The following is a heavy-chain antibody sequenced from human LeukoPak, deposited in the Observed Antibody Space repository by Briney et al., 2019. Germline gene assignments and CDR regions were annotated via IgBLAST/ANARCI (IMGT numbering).Heavy chain of an antibody. D-gene: IGHD6-6*01. V-gene: IGHV1-69*13. J-gene: IGHJ6*02. CDR1: GGTFSSYA. Sequence: SVKVSCKASGGTFSSYAISWVRQAPGQGLEWMGGIIPIFGTANYAQKFQGRVTITADESTSTAYMELSSLRSEDTAVYYCASKRGPQLASYYYYYYGMDVWGQGTTVTVSS. CDR2: IIPIFGTA. CDR3: ASKRGPQLASYYYYYYGMDV.